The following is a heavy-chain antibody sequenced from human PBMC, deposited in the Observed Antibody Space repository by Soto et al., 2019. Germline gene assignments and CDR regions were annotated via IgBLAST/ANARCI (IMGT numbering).Heavy chain of an antibody. CDR1: GYSFTSYW. Sequence: GESLKISCKGSGYSFTSYWISWVRQMPGKGLEWMGRIDPSDSYTNYSPSFQGHVTISADKSISTAYLQWSSLKASDTAMYYCARQGKHSSSWSLFDPWGQGTLVTAS. D-gene: IGHD6-13*01. V-gene: IGHV5-10-1*01. J-gene: IGHJ5*02. CDR2: IDPSDSYT. CDR3: ARQGKHSSSWSLFDP.